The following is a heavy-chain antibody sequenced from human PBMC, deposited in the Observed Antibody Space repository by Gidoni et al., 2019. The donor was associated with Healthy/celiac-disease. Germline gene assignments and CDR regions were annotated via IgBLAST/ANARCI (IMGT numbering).Heavy chain of an antibody. D-gene: IGHD4-17*01. CDR3: ARVGATTVTTFDY. CDR2: IYHSGST. Sequence: QLQLQESGSGLVKPSQTLSLTCAVSGGSISSGGYSWSWVRHPPGKGLECIGYIYHSGSTYYNPSLKSRVTISVDRSKNQFSLKLSSVTAADTAVYYCARVGATTVTTFDYWGQGTLVTVSS. V-gene: IGHV4-30-2*01. CDR1: GGSISSGGYS. J-gene: IGHJ4*02.